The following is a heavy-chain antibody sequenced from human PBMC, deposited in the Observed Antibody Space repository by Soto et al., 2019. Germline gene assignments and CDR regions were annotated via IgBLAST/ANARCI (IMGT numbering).Heavy chain of an antibody. Sequence: ASVKVSCKASGYTFTSYSMHWVRQAPGQRLEWMGWINAGNGNTKYSQKFQGRVTITRDTSASTAYMELSSLRSEDTAVYYCAGEPLSGVNVDTAMVSRWYWFDPWGQGTLVTVSS. CDR3: AGEPLSGVNVDTAMVSRWYWFDP. CDR2: INAGNGNT. D-gene: IGHD5-18*01. V-gene: IGHV1-3*01. CDR1: GYTFTSYS. J-gene: IGHJ5*02.